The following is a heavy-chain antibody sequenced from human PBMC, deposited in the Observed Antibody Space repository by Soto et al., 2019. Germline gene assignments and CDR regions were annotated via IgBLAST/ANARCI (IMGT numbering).Heavy chain of an antibody. CDR3: ARDFDVNTALDYWYFVL. V-gene: IGHV4-4*07. Sequence: SETLSLTCTLSGGSTSGNYWSWIRQPAGKGLEWIGRIYSSGGTHYNPSLKSRVTMSVSTNHFSLKLNSVTAADTAVYYCARDFDVNTALDYWYFVLWGRGTLVTVSS. J-gene: IGHJ2*01. CDR2: IYSSGGT. D-gene: IGHD5-18*01. CDR1: GGSTSGNY.